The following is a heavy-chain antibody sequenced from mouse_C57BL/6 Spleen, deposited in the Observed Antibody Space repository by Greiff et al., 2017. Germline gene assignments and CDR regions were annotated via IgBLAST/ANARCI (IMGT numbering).Heavy chain of an antibody. D-gene: IGHD2-2*01. CDR1: GYAFSSYW. V-gene: IGHV1-80*01. Sequence: QVQLQQSGAELVKPGASVKISCKASGYAFSSYWMNWVKQRPGKGLEWIGQIYPGDGDTNYNGKFKGKATLTADKSSSTAYMQLSGLPSEDSAVYFCARFGVTRSYFDYWGQGTTLTVSS. CDR3: ARFGVTRSYFDY. CDR2: IYPGDGDT. J-gene: IGHJ2*01.